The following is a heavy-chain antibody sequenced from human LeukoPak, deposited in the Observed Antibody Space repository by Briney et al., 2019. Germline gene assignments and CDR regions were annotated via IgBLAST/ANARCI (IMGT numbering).Heavy chain of an antibody. D-gene: IGHD5-18*01. J-gene: IGHJ4*02. CDR3: ARTGETAMDSRGLFDY. CDR1: GGSFSGYY. Sequence: KPSETLSLPCAVYGGSFSGYYWSWIRQPPGKGTEWIGEINHSGSTNYNPSLKSRVSISADTSKNQFSLKLSSVTAADTAVYYCARTGETAMDSRGLFDYWGQGTLVTVSS. V-gene: IGHV4-34*01. CDR2: INHSGST.